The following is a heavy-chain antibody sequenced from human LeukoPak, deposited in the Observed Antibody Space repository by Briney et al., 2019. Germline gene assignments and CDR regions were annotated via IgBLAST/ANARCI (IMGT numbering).Heavy chain of an antibody. Sequence: SETLSLTCTVSGGSISSYSWSWIRQPPGKGLEWIGYIYYSGSTNYNPSLKSRVTISVDTSKNQFSLKLSSVTAADTAVYYCARHRTYYDILTGYKPYYFDYWGQGTLVTVSS. J-gene: IGHJ4*02. CDR2: IYYSGST. CDR3: ARHRTYYDILTGYKPYYFDY. D-gene: IGHD3-9*01. V-gene: IGHV4-59*01. CDR1: GGSISSYS.